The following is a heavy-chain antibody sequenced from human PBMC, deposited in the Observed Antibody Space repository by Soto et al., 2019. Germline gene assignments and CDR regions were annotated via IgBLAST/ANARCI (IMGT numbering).Heavy chain of an antibody. V-gene: IGHV4-30-4*01. J-gene: IGHJ6*02. Sequence: SETLSLTCTVSGSSISSGDYYWSWIRQPPGKGLEWIGYIYYSGSTYYNPSLKSRVTISVDTSKNQFSLKLSSVTAADTAVYYCAKGRSYYYYYGVDVWGQGTTVTVSS. CDR2: IYYSGST. CDR1: GSSISSGDYY. CDR3: AKGRSYYYYYGVDV.